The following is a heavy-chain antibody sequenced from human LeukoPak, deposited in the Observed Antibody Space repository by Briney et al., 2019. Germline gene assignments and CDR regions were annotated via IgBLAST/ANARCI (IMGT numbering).Heavy chain of an antibody. V-gene: IGHV4-39*01. D-gene: IGHD6-19*01. J-gene: IGHJ4*02. Sequence: TSETLSLTCTVSGGSISNTNYYWGWIRQPPGKGPEWIGSIYYNGNTYYNPSLKSRVTMSIDRSKNQFFLKLSSVTAADTTIYYCARSAGQSLGYFDYWGQGTLVTVSS. CDR1: GGSISNTNYY. CDR2: IYYNGNT. CDR3: ARSAGQSLGYFDY.